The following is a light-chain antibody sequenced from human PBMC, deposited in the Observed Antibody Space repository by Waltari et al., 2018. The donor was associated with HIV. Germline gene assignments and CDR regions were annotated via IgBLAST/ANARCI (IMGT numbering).Light chain of an antibody. CDR3: SSYTVPGTL. CDR1: SSDIGAYNY. CDR2: DVS. V-gene: IGLV2-14*01. J-gene: IGLJ1*01. Sequence: SALTQPASVSGSPGQSITISCTGTSSDIGAYNYVSWYQQYPGKAPKLMIYDVSNRPSWVSTRFSGSKSGNTASLTISGLQAEDEADYYCSSYTVPGTLFGTGTRVTVL.